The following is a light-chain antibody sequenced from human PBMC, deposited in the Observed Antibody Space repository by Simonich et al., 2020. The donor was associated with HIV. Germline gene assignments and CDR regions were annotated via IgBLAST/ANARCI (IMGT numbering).Light chain of an antibody. CDR1: SSDVGGYNY. J-gene: IGLJ3*02. CDR2: EVS. CDR3: SSYAGSSTWV. Sequence: QSALTQPPSASGSPGQSVTISCTGTSSDVGGYNYVSWYQQHPGNAPKLMIYEVSERPSGVPDRFSGSKAGNTASLTVSGLQAEDEADYYCSSYAGSSTWVFGGGTKLTVL. V-gene: IGLV2-8*01.